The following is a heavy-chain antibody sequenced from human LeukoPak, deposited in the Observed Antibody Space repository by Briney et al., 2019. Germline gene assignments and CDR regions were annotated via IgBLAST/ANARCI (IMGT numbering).Heavy chain of an antibody. V-gene: IGHV3-30*02. J-gene: IGHJ4*02. CDR1: GFAFSSYG. CDR3: ANNELGHIDY. CDR2: IRYDGSNK. D-gene: IGHD7-27*01. Sequence: GGSLRLSCAASGFAFSSYGMHWVRQAPGKGLEWVAFIRYDGSNKYYADSVKGRFTISRDNSKNTLYLQMNSLRAEDTAVYYCANNELGHIDYWGQGTLVTVSS.